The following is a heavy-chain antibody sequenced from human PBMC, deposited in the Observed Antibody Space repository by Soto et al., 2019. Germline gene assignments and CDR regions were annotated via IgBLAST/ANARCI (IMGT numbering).Heavy chain of an antibody. V-gene: IGHV3-15*01. J-gene: IGHJ4*02. CDR1: GFTFSNAW. CDR3: TTGQSFVVVVAATHY. D-gene: IGHD2-15*01. Sequence: PGGSLRLSCAASGFTFSNAWMSWVRQAPGKGLEWVGRIKSKTDGGTTDYAAPVKGRFTISRDDSKSTLYLQMNSLKTEDTAVYYCTTGQSFVVVVAATHYWGQGTLVTVSS. CDR2: IKSKTDGGTT.